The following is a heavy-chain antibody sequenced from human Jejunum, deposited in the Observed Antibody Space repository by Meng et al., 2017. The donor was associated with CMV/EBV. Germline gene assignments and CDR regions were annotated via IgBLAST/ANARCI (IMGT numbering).Heavy chain of an antibody. CDR3: ARGRTRFLEWLPSDWFDF. V-gene: IGHV1-18*01. J-gene: IGHJ3*01. Sequence: TSYDISWVRQAPGKGLEWMGWISPYNGNKKYSQNLQGRVTMTTDTFTSTVYMELGSLRSDDTAVYYCARGRTRFLEWLPSDWFDFWGQGTMVTVSS. D-gene: IGHD3-3*01. CDR2: ISPYNGNK. CDR1: TSYD.